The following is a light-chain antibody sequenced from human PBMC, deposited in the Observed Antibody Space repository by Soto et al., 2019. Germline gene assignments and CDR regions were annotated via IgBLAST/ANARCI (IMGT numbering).Light chain of an antibody. CDR1: QTLLYRSSKKNY. V-gene: IGKV4-1*01. CDR3: QQYYTLPWT. J-gene: IGKJ1*01. CDR2: GAS. Sequence: DIVMTQSPDSLAVSLGERATINCKSSQTLLYRSSKKNYLAWYQHKPGQPHNLLIYGASTRESGVPDRFSASGFETDFTLTISSLQAEDVAVYYWQQYYTLPWTFGQGTRVEIK.